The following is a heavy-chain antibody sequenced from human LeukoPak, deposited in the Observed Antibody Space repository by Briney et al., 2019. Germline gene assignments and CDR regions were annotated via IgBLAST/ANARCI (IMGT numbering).Heavy chain of an antibody. CDR2: IWYDGINT. V-gene: IGHV3-33*06. J-gene: IGHJ4*02. D-gene: IGHD2-2*01. CDR3: AKTRYCSSTNCPPGDY. CDR1: GFTFSSYG. Sequence: GGSLRLSCAASGFTFSSYGMHWVRQAPGKGLEWVAVIWYDGINTNYADSVKGRFTISRDDSKNTLYLQMNSLRAEDTAVYYCAKTRYCSSTNCPPGDYWGQGTLVTVSS.